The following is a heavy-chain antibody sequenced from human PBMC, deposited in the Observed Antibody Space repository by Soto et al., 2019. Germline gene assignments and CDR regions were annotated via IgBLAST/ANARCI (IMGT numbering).Heavy chain of an antibody. CDR1: GFTFGDYA. D-gene: IGHD2-21*01. CDR2: IRSKAYGETT. V-gene: IGHV3-49*03. J-gene: IGHJ4*02. CDR3: SRGFYANTSYPRFDF. Sequence: GGSLILSCTGSGFTFGDYAVSWFRQAPGKGLECVGFIRSKAYGETTDYAASVKGRFTISRDDSRTIAYLRMNSLKTEDTATYYCSRGFYANTSYPRFDFWGQGTLVTVSS.